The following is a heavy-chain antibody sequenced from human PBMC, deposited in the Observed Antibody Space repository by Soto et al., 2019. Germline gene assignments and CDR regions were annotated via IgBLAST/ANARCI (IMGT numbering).Heavy chain of an antibody. V-gene: IGHV3-9*01. CDR3: LIEAPKGSSED. J-gene: IGHJ4*02. CDR1: GFRFDQYV. CDR2: VSPTGETV. D-gene: IGHD3-10*01. Sequence: VQVVASGGGLVQPGRSLRLSCAVSGFRFDQYVMHWVRQAPGKGLECVASVSPTGETVAYADCVEGRFTVSRDNAKNTLSLQMHSLKGYDTAFYNCLIEAPKGSSEDWGQGPLVTVPS.